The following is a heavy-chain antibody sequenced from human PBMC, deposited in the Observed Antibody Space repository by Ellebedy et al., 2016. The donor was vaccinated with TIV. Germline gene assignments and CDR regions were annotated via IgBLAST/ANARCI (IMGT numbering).Heavy chain of an antibody. J-gene: IGHJ4*02. CDR1: GFSISNHW. CDR2: VNGDGSQR. CDR3: VRDFYRDFDH. Sequence: GESLKISXAASGFSISNHWMSWVRQAPGKGLEWVAIVNGDGSQRDHVDSVRGRFTISRDSAKNSLFLQMNSLRIEDTAIYYCVRDFYRDFDHWGQGTLVTVSS. D-gene: IGHD2/OR15-2a*01. V-gene: IGHV3-7*04.